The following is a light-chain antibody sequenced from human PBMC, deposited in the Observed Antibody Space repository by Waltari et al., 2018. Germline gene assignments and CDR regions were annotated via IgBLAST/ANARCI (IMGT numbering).Light chain of an antibody. J-gene: IGLJ1*01. V-gene: IGLV2-14*03. CDR3: SSYTNSDTLFHV. CDR1: RNDVGFYNY. CDR2: DVS. Sequence: QSALTQPASVSGSPGQSITISCTGTRNDVGFYNYVSWYQQHPGKRPKLMIFDVSYRPSGVSNRFSGSKSGNTASLTISGLQAEDEADYYCSSYTNSDTLFHVFGSGTKVIVL.